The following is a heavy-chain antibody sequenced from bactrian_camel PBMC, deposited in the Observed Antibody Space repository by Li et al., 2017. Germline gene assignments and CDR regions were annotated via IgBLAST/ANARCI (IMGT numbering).Heavy chain of an antibody. CDR3: AAHAVSRCCLTVTRGRYGNY. D-gene: IGHD1*01. Sequence: HVQLVESGGGSVEAGGSLRLSCVTSGPTDNIGCMAWFQQAPGMGREKVVSIQIATGSTNHASSAKGRFTISQNNVKDRVYLQMDSLKHEDTATYFCAAHAVSRCCLTVTRGRYGNYWARGTQVTVS. CDR1: GPTDNIGC. J-gene: IGHJ4*01. V-gene: IGHV3S53*01. CDR2: IQIATGST.